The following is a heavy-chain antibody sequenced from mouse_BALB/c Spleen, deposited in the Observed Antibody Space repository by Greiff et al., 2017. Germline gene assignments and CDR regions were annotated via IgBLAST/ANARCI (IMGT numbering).Heavy chain of an antibody. CDR1: GFTFSSYT. CDR3: ARHYPSTIIRYYYAMDY. CDR2: ISNGGGST. V-gene: IGHV5-12-2*01. Sequence: EVKLVESGGGLVQPGGSLKLSCAASGFTFSSYTMSWVRQTPEKRLEWVAYISNGGGSTYYPDTVKGRFTISRDNAKNTLYLQMSSLKSEDTAMYYCARHYPSTIIRYYYAMDYWGQGTSVTVSS. D-gene: IGHD2-1*01. J-gene: IGHJ4*01.